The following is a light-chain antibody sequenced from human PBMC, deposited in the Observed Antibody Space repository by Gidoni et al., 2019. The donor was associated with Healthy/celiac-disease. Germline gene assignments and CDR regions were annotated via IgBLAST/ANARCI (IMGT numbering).Light chain of an antibody. CDR3: SSYTSSSFVV. Sequence: QSALTPPASVSGSPGQSIPISCPGTSSDVGGYNYVSWYQQHPGKAPKLMIYEVSNRPSGVSNRFSGSKSGNTASLTISGLQAEDEADYYCSSYTSSSFVVFGGGTKLTVL. CDR1: SSDVGGYNY. V-gene: IGLV2-14*01. CDR2: EVS. J-gene: IGLJ2*01.